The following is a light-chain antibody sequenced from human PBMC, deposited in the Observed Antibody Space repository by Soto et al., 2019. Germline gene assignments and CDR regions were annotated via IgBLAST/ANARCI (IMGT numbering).Light chain of an antibody. J-gene: IGKJ1*01. CDR3: QQYNNWPRT. V-gene: IGKV3-11*01. CDR2: DAS. CDR1: QSVSSY. Sequence: EVVLTQSPATLSLSPGERATLSCRASQSVSSYLAWYRQKPGQAPRLLIYDASNRATGIPARFSGRGSGTEFTLTISSLQSEDFAVYYCQQYNNWPRTFGQGTKVDI.